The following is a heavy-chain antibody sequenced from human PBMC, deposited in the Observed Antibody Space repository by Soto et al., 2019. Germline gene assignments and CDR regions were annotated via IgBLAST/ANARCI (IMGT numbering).Heavy chain of an antibody. J-gene: IGHJ4*02. CDR2: IYYSGST. D-gene: IGHD3-3*01. CDR3: ARLGVIGLDY. Sequence: SETLSLTCTVSGGSISSYCWSWIRQPPGKGLEWIGYIYYSGSTNYNPSLKSRVTISVDTSKNQFSLKLSSVTAADTAVYYCARLGVIGLDYWGQGTLVTVSS. CDR1: GGSISSYC. V-gene: IGHV4-59*01.